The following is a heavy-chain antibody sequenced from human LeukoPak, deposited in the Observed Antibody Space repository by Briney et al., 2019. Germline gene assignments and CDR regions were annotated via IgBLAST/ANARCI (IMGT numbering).Heavy chain of an antibody. CDR1: GFTFSSHG. Sequence: GGSLRLSCAASGFTFSSHGMSWVRQAPGKGLEWVSGIVGGAGGTYYADSVKGRFTISRDNSRNTLYLQMNSLRAEDTAVYYCAHGTMYQLDSWGQGTLVTVSS. CDR3: AHGTMYQLDS. V-gene: IGHV3-23*01. J-gene: IGHJ4*02. D-gene: IGHD3-10*02. CDR2: IVGGAGGT.